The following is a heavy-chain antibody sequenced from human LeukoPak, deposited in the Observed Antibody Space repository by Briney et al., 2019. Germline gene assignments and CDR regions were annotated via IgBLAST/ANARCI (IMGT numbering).Heavy chain of an antibody. V-gene: IGHV3-23*01. Sequence: GGSLRLSCAASGFTFSSYAMTWVRQAPGKGLEWVSGIGGSSGKIFYADPVKGRFTISRDNSKNTLYLQMNTLRAEDTAVYFCAKQPYQYVSGSPSWFDPWGQGTLVTVSS. CDR3: AKQPYQYVSGSPSWFDP. D-gene: IGHD3-10*01. J-gene: IGHJ5*02. CDR2: IGGSSGKI. CDR1: GFTFSSYA.